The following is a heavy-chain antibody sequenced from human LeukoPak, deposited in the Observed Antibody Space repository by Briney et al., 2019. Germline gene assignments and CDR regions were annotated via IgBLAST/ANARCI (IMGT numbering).Heavy chain of an antibody. Sequence: PGGSLRLSCAASGFTFSSDSMNWVRQAPGKGLEWVSSISSSSSYIYYADSVKGRFTISRDNAKNSLYLQMNSLRAEDTAVYYCAREQHYYYGSGSYYPRWFDPWGQGTLVTVSS. CDR2: ISSSSSYI. D-gene: IGHD3-10*01. CDR3: AREQHYYYGSGSYYPRWFDP. CDR1: GFTFSSDS. J-gene: IGHJ5*02. V-gene: IGHV3-21*01.